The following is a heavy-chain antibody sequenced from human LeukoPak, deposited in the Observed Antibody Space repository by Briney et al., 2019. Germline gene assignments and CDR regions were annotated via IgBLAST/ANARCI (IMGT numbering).Heavy chain of an antibody. D-gene: IGHD1-26*01. J-gene: IGHJ4*02. CDR1: GYTFTSYG. Sequence: ASVKVSCKASGYTFTSYGISWVRQAPGQGLEWMGWTSAYNGNTNYAQKLQGRVTMTTDTSTSTAYMELRSLRSDDTAVYYCAREYIVGATIYYFDYWGQGTLVTVSS. CDR2: TSAYNGNT. V-gene: IGHV1-18*01. CDR3: AREYIVGATIYYFDY.